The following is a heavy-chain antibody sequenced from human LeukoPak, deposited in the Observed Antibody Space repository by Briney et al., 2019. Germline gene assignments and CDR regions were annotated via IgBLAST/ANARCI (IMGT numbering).Heavy chain of an antibody. D-gene: IGHD2-2*01. Sequence: SETLSLTCTVSGGSISSYYWSWIRQPAGKGLEWIGRIYTSGSTNYNPSLKSRVTMSVDTSENQFSLKLSSVTAADTAVYYCAREEYCSSTSCYSNYWGQGTLVTVSS. CDR3: AREEYCSSTSCYSNY. J-gene: IGHJ4*02. CDR1: GGSISSYY. CDR2: IYTSGST. V-gene: IGHV4-4*07.